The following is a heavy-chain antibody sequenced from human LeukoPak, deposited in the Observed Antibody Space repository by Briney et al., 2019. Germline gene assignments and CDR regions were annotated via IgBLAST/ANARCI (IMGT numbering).Heavy chain of an antibody. Sequence: SVKVSCKASGGTFISYAISWVRQAPGQGLEWMGGTIPIFGTANYAQKFQGRVTITADESTSTAYMELSSLRSEDTAVYYCAIVPCSSTSCYLVPDNWFDPWGQGTLVTVSS. CDR1: GGTFISYA. CDR2: TIPIFGTA. CDR3: AIVPCSSTSCYLVPDNWFDP. D-gene: IGHD2-2*01. J-gene: IGHJ5*02. V-gene: IGHV1-69*01.